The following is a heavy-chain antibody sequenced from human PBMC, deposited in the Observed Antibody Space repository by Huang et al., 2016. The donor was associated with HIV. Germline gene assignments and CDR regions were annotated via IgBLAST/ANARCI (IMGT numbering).Heavy chain of an antibody. J-gene: IGHJ4*02. Sequence: QLQLQESGPGQVKPSETLSLTCTVSGDFISSTNYYWGWIRQSPGKGLEWGGSVYQSVSTTYNPSLKSRVTLSVDTSRNQFSLRLNSVTAADTAVYYCASQHIGAAATWFWGRGTQVAVSS. CDR3: ASQHIGAAATWF. CDR2: VYQSVST. V-gene: IGHV4-39*01. D-gene: IGHD6-13*01. CDR1: GDFISSTNYY.